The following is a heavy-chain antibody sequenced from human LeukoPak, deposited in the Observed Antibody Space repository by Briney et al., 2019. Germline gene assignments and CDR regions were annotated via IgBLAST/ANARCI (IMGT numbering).Heavy chain of an antibody. CDR3: AKDHIPLQPPCDY. D-gene: IGHD2-2*02. J-gene: IGHJ4*02. V-gene: IGHV3-23*01. CDR2: ISGSGDST. Sequence: GGSLRLSCSGSGFTFSSYGMTWVRQAPGKGLEWVSAISGSGDSTYYADSVKGRFTVSRDNSKNTLYLQMNSLRAEDTAIYFCAKDHIPLQPPCDYWGQGTLVTVSS. CDR1: GFTFSSYG.